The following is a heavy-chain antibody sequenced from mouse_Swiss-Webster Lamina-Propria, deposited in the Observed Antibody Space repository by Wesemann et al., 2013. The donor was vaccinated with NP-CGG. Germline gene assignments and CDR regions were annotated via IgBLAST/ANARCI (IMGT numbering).Heavy chain of an antibody. CDR3: ASPYYGSSYFDV. V-gene: IGHV1S50*01. CDR2: IYPGDGST. D-gene: IGHD1-1*01. J-gene: IGHJ1*01. Sequence: GQGLEWIGWIYPGDGSTKYNEKFKGKTTLTADKSSSTAYMLLSSLTSEDSAIYFCASPYYGSSYFDVWGAGTTVTVSS.